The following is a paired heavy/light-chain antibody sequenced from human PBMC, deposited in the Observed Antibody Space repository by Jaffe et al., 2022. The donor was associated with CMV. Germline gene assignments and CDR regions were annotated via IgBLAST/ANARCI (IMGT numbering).Light chain of an antibody. Sequence: QSALTQPASVSGSPGQSITISCTGTSSDVGGYDYVSWYQQHPGKAPKLMIYDVSNRPSGVSNRFSGSKSGNTASLTISGLQAEDEADYYCSSYRSSSTYVFGTGTKVTVL. CDR2: DVS. V-gene: IGLV2-14*03. J-gene: IGLJ1*01. CDR1: SSDVGGYDY. CDR3: SSYRSSSTYV.
Heavy chain of an antibody. CDR1: GGSVSSGSYY. J-gene: IGHJ4*02. V-gene: IGHV4-61*01. D-gene: IGHD2-15*01. CDR2: ISYSGGS. CDR3: ARGGLLYILLDY. Sequence: QVQLQESGPGLVKPSETLSLTCTVSGGSVSSGSYYWSWIRQPPGKGLEWIGHISYSGGSNYNPSLKSRVTISVDTSKNQFSLKLSSVTAADTAVYYCARGGLLYILLDYWGQGTLVTVSS.